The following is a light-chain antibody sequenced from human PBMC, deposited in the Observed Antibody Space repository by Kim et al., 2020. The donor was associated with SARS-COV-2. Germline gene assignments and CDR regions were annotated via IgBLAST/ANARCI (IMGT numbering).Light chain of an antibody. CDR3: LLYHGGVWV. Sequence: QAVVTQEPSLTVSPGGTVTLTCASSTGAVTSGYYPNWFQQKPGQAPRSLIFGASNKHSWTAARFSGSLLGGKAALTLSGVQPEDEAEYYCLLYHGGVWVFGGGHHLTV. J-gene: IGLJ3*02. CDR2: GAS. CDR1: TGAVTSGYY. V-gene: IGLV7-43*01.